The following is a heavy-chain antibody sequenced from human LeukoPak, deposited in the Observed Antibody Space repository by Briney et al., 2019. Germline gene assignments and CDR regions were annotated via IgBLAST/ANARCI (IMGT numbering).Heavy chain of an antibody. CDR1: GYTFSNFG. J-gene: IGHJ4*02. Sequence: ASVKVSCKTSGYTFSNFGVNWVRQAPGQGLEWMGWISGNNDNPNYGQKFQGRFTVTTDSSTSTAYMELRNLRFDDTAVYYCARDGTSTDDYWGQGTLVTVSS. CDR2: ISGNNDNP. D-gene: IGHD2-2*01. V-gene: IGHV1-18*01. CDR3: ARDGTSTDDY.